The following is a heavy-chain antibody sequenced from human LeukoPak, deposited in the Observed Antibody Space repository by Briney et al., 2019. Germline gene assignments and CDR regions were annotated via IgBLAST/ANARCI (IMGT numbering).Heavy chain of an antibody. Sequence: ASVKVSCKASGYTFTGYYMHWVRQAPGQGLEWMGRINPNSGGTNYAQKFQGRVTMTRDTSISTAYMELSRLRSDDTVVYYCARDPYYYDSSGYYGAWNDYWGQGTLVTVSS. D-gene: IGHD3-22*01. CDR3: ARDPYYYDSSGYYGAWNDY. V-gene: IGHV1-2*05. CDR1: GYTFTGYY. CDR2: INPNSGGT. J-gene: IGHJ4*02.